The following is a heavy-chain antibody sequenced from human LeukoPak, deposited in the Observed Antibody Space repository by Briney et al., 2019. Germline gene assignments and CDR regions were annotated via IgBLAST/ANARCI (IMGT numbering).Heavy chain of an antibody. D-gene: IGHD6-25*01. V-gene: IGHV3-11*01. CDR3: TAAPNTTPGSLGH. Sequence: GGSLRLSCAATGFSFSDYYMNWIRQAPGKGLEWVSYSSSSGSSTYYADSVKGRFTISRDYAKNALFLQMNSLRAEDTAVYYCTAAPNTTPGSLGHWGQGTLVTVSS. CDR1: GFSFSDYY. J-gene: IGHJ4*02. CDR2: SSSSGSST.